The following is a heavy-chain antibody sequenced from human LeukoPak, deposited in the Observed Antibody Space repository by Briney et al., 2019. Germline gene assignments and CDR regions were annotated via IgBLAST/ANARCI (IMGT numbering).Heavy chain of an antibody. V-gene: IGHV3-23*01. CDR2: ISGSGGST. D-gene: IGHD3-9*01. CDR1: GFTFSSYA. Sequence: PGGSLRLSCAASGFTFSSYAMSWVRQAPGKGLEWVSAISGSGGSTYYADSVKGRFTISRDNSKNTLYLQMNSLRAEDTAVYYCSNNFRYFPGYMDVWGKGTTVTVSS. CDR3: SNNFRYFPGYMDV. J-gene: IGHJ6*03.